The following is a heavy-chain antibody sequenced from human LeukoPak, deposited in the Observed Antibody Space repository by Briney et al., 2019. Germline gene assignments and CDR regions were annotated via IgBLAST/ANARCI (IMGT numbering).Heavy chain of an antibody. CDR2: IYTSGST. V-gene: IGHV4-4*07. J-gene: IGHJ4*02. CDR1: GGSISSYY. Sequence: SETLSLTCTVSGGSISSYYWSWIRQPAGKGLEWIGRIYTSGSTNYNPSLKSRVTMSVDTSKNQFSLKLSSVTAADTAVHYCARGSLPYYYDSSGSNWFDYWGQGTLVTVSS. CDR3: ARGSLPYYYDSSGSNWFDY. D-gene: IGHD3-22*01.